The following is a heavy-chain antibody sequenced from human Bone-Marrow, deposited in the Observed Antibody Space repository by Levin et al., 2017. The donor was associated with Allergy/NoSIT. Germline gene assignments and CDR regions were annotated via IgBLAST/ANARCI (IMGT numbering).Heavy chain of an antibody. CDR3: ERGGDGPLLGITE. J-gene: IGHJ4*02. CDR1: GFTFNTHA. V-gene: IGHV3-30*04. D-gene: IGHD7-27*01. CDR2: VSYDGIKK. Sequence: QAGGSLRLSCAASGFTFNTHAMHWARQAPGRGLEWVAVVSYDGIKKHYADSVKGRFTISRDNFNNKLHPQMNSLRSEETAFYFCERGGDGPLLGITEWGQGILVTVSS.